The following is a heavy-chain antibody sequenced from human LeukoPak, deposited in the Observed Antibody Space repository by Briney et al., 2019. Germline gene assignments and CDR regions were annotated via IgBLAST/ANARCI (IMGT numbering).Heavy chain of an antibody. V-gene: IGHV3-11*01. D-gene: IGHD3-22*01. CDR1: GFTFSDYY. J-gene: IGHJ6*02. CDR2: ISSSGSTI. Sequence: GGSLRLSCAASGFTFSDYYMSWIRQAPGKGLEWVSYISSSGSTIYYADSVKGRFTISRDNAKNSLYLQMNSLRAEDTAVYYCARDSSDSYYYYYGMDVWGQGTTVTVSS. CDR3: ARDSSDSYYYYYGMDV.